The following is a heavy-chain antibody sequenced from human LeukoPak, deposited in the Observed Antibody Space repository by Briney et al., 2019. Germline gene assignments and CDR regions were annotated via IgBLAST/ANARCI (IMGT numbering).Heavy chain of an antibody. V-gene: IGHV4-59*01. CDR1: GGSISSYY. J-gene: IGHJ4*02. D-gene: IGHD6-13*01. Sequence: SETLSLTCTVSGGSISSYYWSWIRQPPGKGLEWIGYIYYSGSTNYNPSLKSRVTISVDTSKNQFSLKLSSATAADTAVYYCARVAGTGFYYFDYWGQGTLVTVSS. CDR2: IYYSGST. CDR3: ARVAGTGFYYFDY.